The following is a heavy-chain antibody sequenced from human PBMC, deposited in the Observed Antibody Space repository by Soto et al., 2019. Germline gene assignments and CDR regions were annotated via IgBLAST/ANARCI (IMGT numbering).Heavy chain of an antibody. CDR1: GGSVSSGSYY. Sequence: QVQLQESGPGLVKPSETLSLTYTVSGGSVSSGSYYWSWIRQPPGKGLEWIGYIYYSGSTNYNPSLKSRVTISVDTSKNQFSLKLSSVTAADTAVYYCAGEDKWELLPAYWGQGTLVTVSS. D-gene: IGHD1-26*01. CDR3: AGEDKWELLPAY. J-gene: IGHJ4*02. CDR2: IYYSGST. V-gene: IGHV4-61*01.